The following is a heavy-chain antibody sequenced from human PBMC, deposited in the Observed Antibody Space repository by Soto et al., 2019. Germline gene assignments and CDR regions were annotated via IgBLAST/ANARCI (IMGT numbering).Heavy chain of an antibody. D-gene: IGHD2-2*02. CDR3: ARDYKHLGYCSSTSCYIAY. Sequence: QVQLVQSGAEVKKPGASVKVSCKASGYTFTSYGISWVRQAPGQGLEWMGWISAYNGNTNYAQKLQGRVTMTTDTSTRKAYMELRRLRSDDTAVYSCARDYKHLGYCSSTSCYIAYWGQGTLVTVSS. CDR1: GYTFTSYG. J-gene: IGHJ4*02. CDR2: ISAYNGNT. V-gene: IGHV1-18*01.